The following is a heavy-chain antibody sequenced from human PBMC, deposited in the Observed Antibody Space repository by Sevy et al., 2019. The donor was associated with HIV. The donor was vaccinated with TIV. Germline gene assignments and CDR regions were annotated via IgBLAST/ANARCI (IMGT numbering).Heavy chain of an antibody. CDR1: GFSFSNYN. J-gene: IGHJ4*02. D-gene: IGHD1-26*01. CDR2: ITGSRDYI. CDR3: AKWDADRRWYFDY. Sequence: GGSLRLSCAASGFSFSNYNMNWVRQAPWKGLEWVSSITGSRDYIYYADSVKGRFTISRDNAKNSLYLRMNSLKTEDTAVYYCAKWDADRRWYFDYWGQGILVTVSS. V-gene: IGHV3-21*06.